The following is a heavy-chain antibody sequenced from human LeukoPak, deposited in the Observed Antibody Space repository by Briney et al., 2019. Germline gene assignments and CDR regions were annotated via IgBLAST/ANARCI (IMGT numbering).Heavy chain of an antibody. V-gene: IGHV3-53*01. CDR2: IYSGGSP. J-gene: IGHJ4*02. CDR3: ARGRQCDF. CDR1: GFIFSANY. Sequence: GGSLRLSCAASGFIFSANYMNWVRQAPGKGLEWVSVIYSGGSPFYADSVKGRFTISKDNSKNTVYLQMNSLRVEDTAVYYCARGRQCDFWGQGTLVTVSS. D-gene: IGHD4-11*01.